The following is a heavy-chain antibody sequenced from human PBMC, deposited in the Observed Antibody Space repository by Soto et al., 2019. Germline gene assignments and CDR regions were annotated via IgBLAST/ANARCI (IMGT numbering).Heavy chain of an antibody. CDR2: IYYSGST. D-gene: IGHD6-13*01. J-gene: IGHJ5*02. V-gene: IGHV4-59*01. Sequence: PSETLSLTCTVSGGSISSYYWSWIRQPPGKGLEWIGYIYYSGSTSYNPSLKSRVTISVDTSKNQFSLKLSSVTAADTAVYYCATAHGYSSSWGNWFDPWGQGTLVTVSS. CDR3: ATAHGYSSSWGNWFDP. CDR1: GGSISSYY.